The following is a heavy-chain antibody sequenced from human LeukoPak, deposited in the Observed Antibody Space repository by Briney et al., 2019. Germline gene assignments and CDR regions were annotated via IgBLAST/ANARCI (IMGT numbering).Heavy chain of an antibody. CDR3: ARVVVVAATRGIYYFDY. Sequence: PSETLSLTCTVSGGSISSYYWSWIRQPPGKGLEWIGYIYYSGSTNYNPSLKSRVTISVDTSKNQFSLKLSSVTAADTAVYYCARVVVVAATRGIYYFDYWGQGTLVTVSS. CDR1: GGSISSYY. CDR2: IYYSGST. V-gene: IGHV4-59*01. D-gene: IGHD2-15*01. J-gene: IGHJ4*02.